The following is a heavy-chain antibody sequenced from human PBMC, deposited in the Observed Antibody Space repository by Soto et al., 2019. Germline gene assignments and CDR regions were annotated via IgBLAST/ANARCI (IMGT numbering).Heavy chain of an antibody. Sequence: SETLSLTCAVSGGSITSANWLTWVLQPPGGGLEWIGEISHSGITNYKASLKSRVTMSVDKTKNDVSLKLTSVTAADTAVYYCARVLRGWFDPWGQGTPVTV. CDR2: ISHSGIT. V-gene: IGHV4-4*02. J-gene: IGHJ5*02. CDR1: GGSITSANW. CDR3: ARVLRGWFDP.